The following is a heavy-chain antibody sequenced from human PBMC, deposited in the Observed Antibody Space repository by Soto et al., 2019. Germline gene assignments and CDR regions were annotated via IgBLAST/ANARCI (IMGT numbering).Heavy chain of an antibody. J-gene: IGHJ3*02. D-gene: IGHD6-6*01. CDR1: GYTLTTYG. CDR2: ISAYNGDT. V-gene: IGHV1-18*01. Sequence: QVQLVQSGAEVKKTGASVMVSCKAYGYTLTTYGISWVRQAPGQGLEWMGWISAYNGDTNYAREIQGRVTMTTDTSTNTASMELRSLRSDDTAVYYCARKYSIFYWAFDIWGQGTMVTVSS. CDR3: ARKYSIFYWAFDI.